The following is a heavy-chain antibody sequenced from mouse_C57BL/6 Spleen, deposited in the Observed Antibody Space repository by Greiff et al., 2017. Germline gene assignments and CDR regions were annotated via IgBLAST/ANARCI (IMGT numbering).Heavy chain of an antibody. CDR3: ARGWYFEV. V-gene: IGHV1-69*01. CDR1: GYTFTSYW. CDR2: IDPSDSYT. Sequence: VQLQQPGAELVMPGASVKLSCKASGYTFTSYWMHWVKQRPGQGLEWIGEIDPSDSYTNYNQKFKGKSTLTVDKSSSTAYMQLSSLTSEDSAVYYCARGWYFEVWGTGTTVTVSS. J-gene: IGHJ1*03.